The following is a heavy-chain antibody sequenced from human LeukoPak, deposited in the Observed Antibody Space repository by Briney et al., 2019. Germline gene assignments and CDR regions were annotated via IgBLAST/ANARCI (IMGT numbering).Heavy chain of an antibody. CDR3: ARASSSVGGYYFYYYMDV. CDR1: GFTFSAHS. CDR2: ISSSASTI. Sequence: GGSVRLSCAASGFTFSAHSMNWVRQAPGKVLGWASYISSSASTIYYADSVKGRFTISRDSAKSSLYLQMNSLRAEDTAMYYCARASSSVGGYYFYYYMDVWGKGTTVTASS. V-gene: IGHV3-48*04. D-gene: IGHD3-16*01. J-gene: IGHJ6*03.